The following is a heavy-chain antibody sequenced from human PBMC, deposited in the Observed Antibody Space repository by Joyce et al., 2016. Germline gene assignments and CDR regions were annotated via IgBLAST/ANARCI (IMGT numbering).Heavy chain of an antibody. V-gene: IGHV3-21*01. J-gene: IGHJ6*04. Sequence: EVQLVESGGGLVKPGGSLRLSCAASGFTFSLYSMNWVRQAPGKGLEWVSSISSSSSSIYYAASVKGRFTISRDDAKNSLYLQMNSLRAEDTALYFCARDRGGDCDVWGKETTVTVSS. CDR2: ISSSSSSI. CDR1: GFTFSLYS. D-gene: IGHD3-16*01. CDR3: ARDRGGDCDV.